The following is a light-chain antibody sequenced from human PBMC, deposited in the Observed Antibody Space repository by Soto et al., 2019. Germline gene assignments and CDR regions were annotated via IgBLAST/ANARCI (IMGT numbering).Light chain of an antibody. CDR3: MQGTHWPIT. CDR1: QILVHSDGIAY. Sequence: DVVMTQSPRSLPVTPGHPGSISCMSNQILVHSDGIAYFSWFQQRPGRSPRRLIYKVSNRDSGVPARFSGSGSGTDFALKISRVEAEDVGVYYCMQGTHWPITVGQGTKLDI. V-gene: IGKV2-30*02. CDR2: KVS. J-gene: IGKJ5*01.